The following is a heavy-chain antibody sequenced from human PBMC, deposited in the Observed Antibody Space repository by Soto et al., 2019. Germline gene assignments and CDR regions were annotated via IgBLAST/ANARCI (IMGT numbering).Heavy chain of an antibody. CDR1: GGSISSGGFY. CDR3: ARALRGYSYGGDFDY. J-gene: IGHJ4*02. Sequence: QVQLQESGPGLVKPSQTLSLTCTVSGGSISSGGFYWSWIRQYPGRGLEWIGYIYYSGSTYYNPSLKSRVTISVDTSKNQFSLKLSSVTAAYTAVYYCARALRGYSYGGDFDYWGQGTLVTVSS. D-gene: IGHD5-18*01. V-gene: IGHV4-31*03. CDR2: IYYSGST.